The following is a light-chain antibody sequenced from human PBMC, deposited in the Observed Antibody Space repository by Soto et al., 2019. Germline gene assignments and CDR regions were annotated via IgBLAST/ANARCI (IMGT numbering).Light chain of an antibody. CDR2: GAS. J-gene: IGKJ1*01. V-gene: IGKV3-15*01. CDR3: QQYNNWPPWT. Sequence: EIVMTQSPATLSVSPGERATLSCRASQSVSSNLAWYQQKPGQAPRLLIYGASTRATGVPARFSGSGSGPEFTLTISSLQSEHFAVYYCQQYNNWPPWTFGQGTKVEIK. CDR1: QSVSSN.